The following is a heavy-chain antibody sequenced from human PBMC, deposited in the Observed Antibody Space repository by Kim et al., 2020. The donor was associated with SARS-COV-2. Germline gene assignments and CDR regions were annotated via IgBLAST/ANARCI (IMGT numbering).Heavy chain of an antibody. CDR2: MSFDGSNK. Sequence: GGSLRLSCAASGFAFSTYAMHWVRQAPGKGLEWLAVMSFDGSNKDYADSVKGRFTISRDNSKNTLYLQMSSLRAEDTAVYYCGRAPTTVTTPGYWGQGTLVTVSS. CDR1: GFAFSTYA. CDR3: GRAPTTVTTPGY. D-gene: IGHD4-17*01. V-gene: IGHV3-30-3*01. J-gene: IGHJ4*02.